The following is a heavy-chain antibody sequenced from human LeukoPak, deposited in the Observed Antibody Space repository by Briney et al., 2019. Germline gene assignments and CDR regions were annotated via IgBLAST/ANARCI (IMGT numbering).Heavy chain of an antibody. D-gene: IGHD3-22*01. Sequence: SSETLSLTCTVSSGSISSGNYYWGWIRQPPGKGLEWIGSVYYSGSTYYNPSLESRVTISVDTSKNQFSLKLSFVTAADTAVYYCARGLFHYDSSGHYYFPYYFDYWGQGTLVTVSS. J-gene: IGHJ4*02. V-gene: IGHV4-39*07. CDR3: ARGLFHYDSSGHYYFPYYFDY. CDR1: SGSISSGNYY. CDR2: VYYSGST.